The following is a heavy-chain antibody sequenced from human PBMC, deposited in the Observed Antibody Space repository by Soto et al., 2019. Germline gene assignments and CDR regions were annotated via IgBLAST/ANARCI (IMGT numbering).Heavy chain of an antibody. CDR3: ARRWGTYFDF. Sequence: PSETLSLTCTVSGGSVSSGSYYWSWIRQPPGKGLECIGYIYYSGSTNYNPSLKSRVTISVDTSKNQFSLKLSSVTAADTAVYYCARRWGTYFDFWGQGTLVTVSS. CDR2: IYYSGST. J-gene: IGHJ4*02. CDR1: GGSVSSGSYY. V-gene: IGHV4-61*01. D-gene: IGHD7-27*01.